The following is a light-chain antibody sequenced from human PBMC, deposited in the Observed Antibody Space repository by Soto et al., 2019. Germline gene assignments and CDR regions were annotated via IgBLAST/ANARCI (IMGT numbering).Light chain of an antibody. Sequence: EIVLTQSPGTLSLSPGERATLSCRASQSVSSSYLGWYQQKPGQAPRLLIFGASSRATGIPDRFSGSGSESDFTLTITRLEPEDFAVYYCQQYSNSAWTIGQGTRVEIK. CDR3: QQYSNSAWT. CDR2: GAS. CDR1: QSVSSSY. J-gene: IGKJ1*01. V-gene: IGKV3-20*01.